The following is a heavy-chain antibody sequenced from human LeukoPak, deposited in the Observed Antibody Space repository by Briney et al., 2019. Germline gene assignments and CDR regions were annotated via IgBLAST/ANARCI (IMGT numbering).Heavy chain of an antibody. CDR1: GFTFSSYG. J-gene: IGHJ4*02. D-gene: IGHD6-19*01. V-gene: IGHV3-30*02. Sequence: GGSLRLSCEASGFTFSSYGMHWVRQAPGKGLEWVAFIRYDGRNRYYRDSVKGRFTISRDNAKNSLYLQMNNLRAEDTAVYYCARDSDSSGWLYDYWGQGTLVTVSS. CDR2: IRYDGRNR. CDR3: ARDSDSSGWLYDY.